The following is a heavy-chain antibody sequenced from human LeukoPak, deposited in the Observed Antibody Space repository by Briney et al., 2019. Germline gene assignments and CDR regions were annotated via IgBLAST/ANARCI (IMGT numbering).Heavy chain of an antibody. CDR3: ARHGYRGRFSEGRDWFDP. CDR2: VYYNVNT. J-gene: IGHJ5*02. V-gene: IGHV4-39*01. Sequence: SETLSLTCTVSGGSISSSSYYWGWIRQPPGKGLEWIGSVYYNVNTYYTPPLESRVTISVDTSKNQFSLKLTSVTAADTAVYYCARHGYRGRFSEGRDWFDPWGQGTLVTVSS. CDR1: GGSISSSSYY. D-gene: IGHD3-16*02.